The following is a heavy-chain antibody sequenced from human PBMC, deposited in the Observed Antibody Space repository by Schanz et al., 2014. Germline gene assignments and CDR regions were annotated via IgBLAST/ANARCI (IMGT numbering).Heavy chain of an antibody. CDR3: SSETGGECVSLGTA. D-gene: IGHD2-8*02. V-gene: IGHV3-23*01. CDR1: GFTFSSYA. CDR2: LRCSGGST. J-gene: IGHJ5*02. Sequence: EVQLLESGGGLVQPGGSLRLSCAASGFTFSSYAMSWVRQAPGKGLEWVAALRCSGGSTYYAVSVKGRCTIARDNSKNRLYSHTTGPLANSGSRCSGSSETGGECVSLGTAWGQGILVTVSS.